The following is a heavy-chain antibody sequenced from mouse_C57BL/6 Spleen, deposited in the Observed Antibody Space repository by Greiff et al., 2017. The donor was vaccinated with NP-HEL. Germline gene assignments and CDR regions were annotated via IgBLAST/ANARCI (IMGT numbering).Heavy chain of an antibody. D-gene: IGHD2-1*01. CDR1: GYTFTSYW. Sequence: QVQLQQPGAELVMPGASVKLSCKASGYTFTSYWMHWVKQRPGQGLEWIGEIDPSDSYTNYNQKFKGKSTLTVDKSSSTAYMQLSSLTSEDSAVYYCARYHYGNTDRFAYWGQGTLVTVSA. V-gene: IGHV1-69*01. J-gene: IGHJ3*01. CDR3: ARYHYGNTDRFAY. CDR2: IDPSDSYT.